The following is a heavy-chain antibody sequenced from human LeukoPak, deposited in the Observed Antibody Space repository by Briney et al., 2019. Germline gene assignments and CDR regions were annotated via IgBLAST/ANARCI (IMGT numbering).Heavy chain of an antibody. D-gene: IGHD3-10*01. V-gene: IGHV1-69*13. CDR2: IIPIFGTA. CDR3: AREGYYGSGSYPDY. Sequence: SVKVSCKASGGTFSSYAISWVRQAPGQGLEWMGGIIPIFGTANYAQKFQGRVTITADESTSTAYMELSSLRSEDTAVYYCAREGYYGSGSYPDYWGQGTLGTVSS. J-gene: IGHJ4*02. CDR1: GGTFSSYA.